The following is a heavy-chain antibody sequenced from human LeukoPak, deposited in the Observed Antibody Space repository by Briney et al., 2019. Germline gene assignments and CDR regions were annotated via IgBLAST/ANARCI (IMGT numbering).Heavy chain of an antibody. CDR2: IYAGSVT. D-gene: IGHD6-19*01. J-gene: IGHJ4*02. CDR3: ARRGYNSGSYIGEDF. Sequence: GGSLRLSCAASGFTVSNNFMTWVRQSPGKGLEYVSVIYAGSVTYYADSVKGRFTISRDNSKNTLYLQMNSLRAEDTAVYYCARRGYNSGSYIGEDFWGQGTLVTVSS. V-gene: IGHV3-53*01. CDR1: GFTVSNNF.